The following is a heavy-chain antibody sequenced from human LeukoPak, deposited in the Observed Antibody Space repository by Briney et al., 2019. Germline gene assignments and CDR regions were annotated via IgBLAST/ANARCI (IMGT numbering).Heavy chain of an antibody. CDR1: GGSFSGYY. V-gene: IGHV4-34*01. Sequence: SETLSLTCAVYGGSFSGYYWSWIRQPPGKGLEWIGEINHSGSTNYNPSLKSRVTISVDTSKHQFSLKLSSVTGADTAVYYCARSIVVVTAIQPFDYWGQGTLVTVSS. J-gene: IGHJ4*02. CDR2: INHSGST. CDR3: ARSIVVVTAIQPFDY. D-gene: IGHD2-21*02.